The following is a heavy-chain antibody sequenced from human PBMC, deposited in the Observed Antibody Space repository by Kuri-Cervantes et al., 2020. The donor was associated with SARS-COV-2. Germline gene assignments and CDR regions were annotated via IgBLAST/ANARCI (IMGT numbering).Heavy chain of an antibody. CDR2: TNTDGSST. CDR3: ARAFLRGGSDY. Sequence: LSLTCAASRFTFSNYWMHWVRQAPGKGLVWVSRTNTDGSSTSYADSVKGRFTISRDNAKNTLYLQMNSLRAEDTAVYYCARAFLRGGSDYWGQGTLVTVSS. CDR1: RFTFSNYW. D-gene: IGHD1-26*01. J-gene: IGHJ4*02. V-gene: IGHV3-74*01.